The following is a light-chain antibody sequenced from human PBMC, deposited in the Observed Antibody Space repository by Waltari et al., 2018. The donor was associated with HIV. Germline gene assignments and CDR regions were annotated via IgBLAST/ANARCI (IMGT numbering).Light chain of an antibody. J-gene: IGKJ4*01. CDR2: WAS. V-gene: IGKV4-1*01. CDR3: QQYLRSPPT. CDR1: QTVLYSSNNRNY. Sequence: DIVMTQSPDSLAVSLGGRATVSCKSSQTVLYSSNNRNYLAWYQQKPRQPPRLLISWASTRESGVPDRFSGSGSGTDFALTISRLQAEDVAVYHCQQYLRSPPTFGGGTKVEIK.